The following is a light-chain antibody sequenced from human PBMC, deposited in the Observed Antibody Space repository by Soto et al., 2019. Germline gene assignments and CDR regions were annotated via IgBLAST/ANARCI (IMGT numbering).Light chain of an antibody. CDR3: QQYKKWPPLT. CDR2: GAF. V-gene: IGKV3-15*01. J-gene: IGKJ4*01. CDR1: QSVAFH. Sequence: EIVMTQSPATLSVSPGETATLSCRASQSVAFHLAWYQQKPGQGPRLLIYGAFTRATGIPARFSGSGSATEATLTISSLQSDDFAVYYCQQYKKWPPLTFGGGTKVEIK.